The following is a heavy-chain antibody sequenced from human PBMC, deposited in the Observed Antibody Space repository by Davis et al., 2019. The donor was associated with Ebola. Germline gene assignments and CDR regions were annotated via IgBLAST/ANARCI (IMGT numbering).Heavy chain of an antibody. V-gene: IGHV3-23*01. CDR2: IRGSGGST. CDR3: AKRRTSVDC. CDR1: GFPFSSHA. J-gene: IGHJ4*02. Sequence: ESPMTPRAAPGFPFSSHALRCDRQAPGKGLEWVPAIRGSGGSTYYADSVKGRFTIFRGNTKNTLYLQMNSLRADDTAVYYSAKRRTSVDCWGQGNLVTVSS.